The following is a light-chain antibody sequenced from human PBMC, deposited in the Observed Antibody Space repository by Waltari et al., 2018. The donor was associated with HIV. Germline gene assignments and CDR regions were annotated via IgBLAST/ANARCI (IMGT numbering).Light chain of an antibody. V-gene: IGLV2-8*01. CDR2: EVN. CDR3: SSFAGSDDGVV. Sequence: QSALTQPPSASGSPGQSVTISCTGAISDLGTYTYVSWYQQHPDKAPKLIIYEVNKRPSGVPDRFSGAKSGNVASLSVSGLQADDEADYFCSSFAGSDDGVVFGGGTKLTVL. J-gene: IGLJ2*01. CDR1: ISDLGTYTY.